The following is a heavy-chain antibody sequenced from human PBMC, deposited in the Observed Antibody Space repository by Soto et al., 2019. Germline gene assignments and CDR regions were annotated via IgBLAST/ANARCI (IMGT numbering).Heavy chain of an antibody. V-gene: IGHV3-23*01. CDR3: AKISLDSSGYNSYFDS. CDR1: GFTFKESA. D-gene: IGHD3-22*01. CDR2: ISGSGGST. J-gene: IGHJ4*02. Sequence: GSLRLSCAASGFTFKESAMTWVRQAPGKGLEWVSAISGSGGSTYYADSVKGRFTISRDNAKNTLYLQMNSLRAEDTAVYYCAKISLDSSGYNSYFDSWGQGTLVTVSS.